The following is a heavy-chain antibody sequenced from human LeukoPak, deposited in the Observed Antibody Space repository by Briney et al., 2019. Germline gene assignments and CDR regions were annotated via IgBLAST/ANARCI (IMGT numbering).Heavy chain of an antibody. CDR3: TKAAYGDYVNWFDP. CDR1: GFTFSSYW. V-gene: IGHV3-23*01. Sequence: GGSLRLSCAASGFTFSSYWMSWVRQAPGKGLEWVSSISAVSGSTWYQASVKGRFTISRDNSKNTLYVQMDSLRAEDTAIYYCTKAAYGDYVNWFDPWGQGTLVTVSS. D-gene: IGHD4-17*01. J-gene: IGHJ5*02. CDR2: ISAVSGST.